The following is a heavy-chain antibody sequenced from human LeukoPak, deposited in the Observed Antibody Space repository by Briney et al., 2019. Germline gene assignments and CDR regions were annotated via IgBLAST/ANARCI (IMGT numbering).Heavy chain of an antibody. V-gene: IGHV1-46*01. CDR3: ARTITGNTEFDS. J-gene: IGHJ4*02. CDR2: INPSGGST. CDR1: GYTFTSYY. D-gene: IGHD1-7*01. Sequence: GASVKVPCKASGYTFTSYYIHWVRQAPGQGLEWMGIINPSGGSTSYAQKFQGRVTMTRDTSTSTVYMELSSLRSEDTAIYYCARTITGNTEFDSWGQGTLVTVSS.